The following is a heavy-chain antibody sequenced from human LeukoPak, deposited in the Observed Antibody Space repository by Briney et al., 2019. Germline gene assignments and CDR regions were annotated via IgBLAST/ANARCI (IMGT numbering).Heavy chain of an antibody. CDR1: GFTFDDYA. CDR3: AKDIARRDDYGDYYYFDY. J-gene: IGHJ4*02. CDR2: ISWNSGSI. Sequence: GGSLRLSCAASGFTFDDYAMHWVRQAPGKGLEWVSGISWNSGSISYADSVKGRFTISRDNAKNSLYLQMNSLRAEDTALYYCAKDIARRDDYGDYYYFDYWGQGTLVTVSS. D-gene: IGHD4-17*01. V-gene: IGHV3-9*01.